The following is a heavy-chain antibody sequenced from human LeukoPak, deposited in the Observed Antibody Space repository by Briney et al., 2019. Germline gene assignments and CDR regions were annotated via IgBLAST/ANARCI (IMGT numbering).Heavy chain of an antibody. V-gene: IGHV3-30*02. D-gene: IGHD6-13*01. Sequence: GGSLRLSCAASGFTFSNYGMHWVRQAPGKGLEWVAFIRYDESNKYYADSVKGRFTISRDNSKNTLYLQMNSLRAEDTAAYYCAKRYAAAGTLDYWGQGTLVTVSS. CDR2: IRYDESNK. CDR1: GFTFSNYG. CDR3: AKRYAAAGTLDY. J-gene: IGHJ4*02.